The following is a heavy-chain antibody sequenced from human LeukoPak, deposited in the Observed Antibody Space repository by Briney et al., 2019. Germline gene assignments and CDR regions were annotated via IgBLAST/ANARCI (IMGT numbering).Heavy chain of an antibody. D-gene: IGHD6-13*01. CDR2: ISSSSRYI. CDR1: GITFSGYS. CDR3: ARGIAAAGPSYYYYGMDV. Sequence: GSLRLSCAASGITFSGYSMNWVRQAPGKGLAWVSSISSSSRYIYYADSVKGRFTISRDNAKNSLYLQMNSLRAEDTAVYYCARGIAAAGPSYYYYGMDVWGQGTTVTVSS. V-gene: IGHV3-21*01. J-gene: IGHJ6*02.